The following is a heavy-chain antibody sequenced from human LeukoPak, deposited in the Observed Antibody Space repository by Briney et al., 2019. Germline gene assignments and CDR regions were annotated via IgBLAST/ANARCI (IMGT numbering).Heavy chain of an antibody. CDR3: ARVHARDYYYYYMDV. CDR1: GYTFTSYG. Sequence: ASVKVSCKASGYTFTSYGISWVRQAPGQGLEWMGWISAYNGNTNYAQKLQGRVTMTRDKSTSTVYMKLRSLRSEDTAVYYCARVHARDYYYYYMDVWGKGTTVTVSS. V-gene: IGHV1-18*01. CDR2: ISAYNGNT. J-gene: IGHJ6*03.